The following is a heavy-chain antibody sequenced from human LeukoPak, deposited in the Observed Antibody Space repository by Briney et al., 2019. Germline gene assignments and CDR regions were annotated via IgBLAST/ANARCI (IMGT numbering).Heavy chain of an antibody. CDR2: IRNDGSYE. V-gene: IGHV3-30*02. CDR3: AKGGSPSLNWFNS. CDR1: GFTFSDYG. D-gene: IGHD2-15*01. J-gene: IGHJ5*01. Sequence: GGSLRLSRAASGFTFSDYGMHWVRQAPGKGLEWVAFIRNDGSYEYYPDSVKGRFAISRDNSRNALFLQMNSLRAEDTAVYYCAKGGSPSLNWFNSWGQGTLVTVSS.